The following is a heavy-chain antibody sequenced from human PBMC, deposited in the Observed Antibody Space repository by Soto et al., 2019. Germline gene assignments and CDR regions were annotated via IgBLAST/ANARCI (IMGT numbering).Heavy chain of an antibody. CDR2: MYPGASDT. Sequence: GEALKISFRGSWFSFNNLWLGLVRQMPGKGREWMGIMYPGASDTRKSPYFQGKVTISADKSISTANMQWRRLKASDTAMYYCVSSYSTRPDDAFDIWGQGTLVTVSS. CDR3: VSSYSTRPDDAFDI. J-gene: IGHJ3*02. V-gene: IGHV5-51*01. CDR1: WFSFNNLW. D-gene: IGHD6-13*01.